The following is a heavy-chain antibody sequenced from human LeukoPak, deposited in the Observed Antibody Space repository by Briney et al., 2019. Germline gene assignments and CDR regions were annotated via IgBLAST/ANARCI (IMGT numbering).Heavy chain of an antibody. CDR3: ARLRSPRGPDSSGSGGAFDI. J-gene: IGHJ3*02. Sequence: GRSLRLSCAASGFTFSSYAMHWVRQAPGKGLEWVAVISYDGSNKYYADSVKGRFTISRDNSKNTLYLQMYSLRAEDTAVYYCARLRSPRGPDSSGSGGAFDIWGQGTMVTVSS. V-gene: IGHV3-30-3*01. CDR2: ISYDGSNK. D-gene: IGHD3-22*01. CDR1: GFTFSSYA.